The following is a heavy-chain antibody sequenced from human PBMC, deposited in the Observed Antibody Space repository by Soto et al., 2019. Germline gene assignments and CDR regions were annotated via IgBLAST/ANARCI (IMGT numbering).Heavy chain of an antibody. V-gene: IGHV4-39*01. D-gene: IGHD3-3*01. CDR3: ARHGVDYVEYASYYCYGMDG. J-gene: IGHJ6*02. CDR2: IYYSGSA. Sequence: QLQLQESGPGLVKPSETLSLTCTVSGGSISSSTYYWGWIRQPPGKGLEWIGKIYYSGSAYYNPSLKSRVTISTDTSKNHSCLRLSCVTAADTAVYYCARHGVDYVEYASYYCYGMDGWGRGTRVTVSS. CDR1: GGSISSSTYY.